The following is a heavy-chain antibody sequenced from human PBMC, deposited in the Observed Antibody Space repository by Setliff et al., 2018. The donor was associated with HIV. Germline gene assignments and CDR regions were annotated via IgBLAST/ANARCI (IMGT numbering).Heavy chain of an antibody. Sequence: PGGSLRLSCAVSGFDVSNNFMTWVRPSPGKGLEWVSLIYTGGSTYYADSVKGRFSISRDSSSNTLYLQMSSLRADDTGVYYCAKGSGFYDYWGQGTRVTVSS. CDR2: IYTGGST. CDR1: GFDVSNNF. CDR3: AKGSGFYDY. V-gene: IGHV3-53*01. J-gene: IGHJ4*02. D-gene: IGHD3-22*01.